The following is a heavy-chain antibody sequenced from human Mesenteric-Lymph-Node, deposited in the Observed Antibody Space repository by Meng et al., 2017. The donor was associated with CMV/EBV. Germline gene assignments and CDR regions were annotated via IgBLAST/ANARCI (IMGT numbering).Heavy chain of an antibody. CDR1: GFTFDDYA. V-gene: IGHV3-9*01. CDR2: ITWNTATV. Sequence: SLKISCAASGFTFDDYAMHWVRQAPGKGLEWVAGITWNTATVGYADSVRGRFTISRDNAKNSLHLQMNSLRPEDTAFYYCARDPYDIVVEPAALGFDYWGQGTLVTVSS. D-gene: IGHD2-2*01. J-gene: IGHJ4*02. CDR3: ARDPYDIVVEPAALGFDY.